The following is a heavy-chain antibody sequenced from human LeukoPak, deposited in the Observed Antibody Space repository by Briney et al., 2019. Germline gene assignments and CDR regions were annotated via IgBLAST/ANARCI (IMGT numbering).Heavy chain of an antibody. J-gene: IGHJ3*02. D-gene: IGHD5-18*01. CDR2: IYSSGST. Sequence: SETLSLTCRVSGASIDSGSNYWGWIRQPPGKTLEWIGSIYSSGSTYYNPSLKSRVIIMIDTPKNHFSLTLSSVTAADTAVYYCARSDGYGLVGIWGQGTMVTVSS. V-gene: IGHV4-39*07. CDR1: GASIDSGSNY. CDR3: ARSDGYGLVGI.